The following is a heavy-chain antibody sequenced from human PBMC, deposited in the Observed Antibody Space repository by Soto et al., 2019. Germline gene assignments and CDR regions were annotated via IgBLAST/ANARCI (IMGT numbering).Heavy chain of an antibody. CDR1: GGSISSSSYY. D-gene: IGHD2-2*01. Sequence: QLQLQESGPGLVTPSETLSLTCTVSGGSISSSSYYWGWIRQPPGQGLEWIGSIYYSGSTYYNPSRKSRVTISVDTSKNQFSLKLSSVTAADTAVYYCARTSSALFDYWGQGTLVTVSS. V-gene: IGHV4-39*01. CDR3: ARTSSALFDY. CDR2: IYYSGST. J-gene: IGHJ4*02.